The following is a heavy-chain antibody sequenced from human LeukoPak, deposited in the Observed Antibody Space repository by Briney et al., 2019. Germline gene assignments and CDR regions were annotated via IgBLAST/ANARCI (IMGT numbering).Heavy chain of an antibody. Sequence: RGGSLRLSCAASGFTFDDYGMSWVRQAPGKGLEWVSGINWNGGSTGYADSVKGRFTISRDNAKNSLYLQMNCLRAEDTALYYCARDRGVDTAMVNWFDPWGQGTLVTVSS. CDR3: ARDRGVDTAMVNWFDP. D-gene: IGHD5-18*01. CDR2: INWNGGST. V-gene: IGHV3-20*04. CDR1: GFTFDDYG. J-gene: IGHJ5*02.